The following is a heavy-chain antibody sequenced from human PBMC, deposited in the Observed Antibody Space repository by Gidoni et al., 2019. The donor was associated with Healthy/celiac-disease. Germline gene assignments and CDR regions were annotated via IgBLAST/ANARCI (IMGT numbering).Heavy chain of an antibody. D-gene: IGHD3-3*01. J-gene: IGHJ6*02. CDR2: ISSSSSYI. V-gene: IGHV3-21*01. CDR1: GFTSSSYS. CDR3: ARAAPAITTLETDV. Sequence: EVQLVESGGGLVKPGGSLRLSCAASGFTSSSYSMNWVRQAPGKGLEWVSSISSSSSYIYYADSGQGRFTISKNNAKNSLYLKMNSLRAEDTAVDYCARAAPAITTLETDVWGQGTTVTVSS.